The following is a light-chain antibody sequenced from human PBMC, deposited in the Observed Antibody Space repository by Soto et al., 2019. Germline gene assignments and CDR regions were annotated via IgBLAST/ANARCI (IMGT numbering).Light chain of an antibody. V-gene: IGKV1-6*01. Sequence: IQMTQSPSSLSASVGDRVTITCRASQGIRKDLGWYQQKPGKAPKLLIYGISNLQSGVPSRFSGSGSGTEFTLTISSLQPEDFATDYCLQDSSNPYTFGQGTKLEIK. CDR2: GIS. J-gene: IGKJ2*01. CDR1: QGIRKD. CDR3: LQDSSNPYT.